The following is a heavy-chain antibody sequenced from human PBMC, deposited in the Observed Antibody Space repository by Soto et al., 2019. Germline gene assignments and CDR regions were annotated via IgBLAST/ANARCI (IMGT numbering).Heavy chain of an antibody. D-gene: IGHD3-22*01. V-gene: IGHV1-18*01. CDR1: GYTFTSYG. CDR3: ARGLNYYDSSGYSLHDAFDI. Sequence: VSCKASGYTFTSYGISWVRQAPGQGLEWMGWISAYNGNTNYAQKLQGRVTMTTDTSTSTAYMELRSLRSDDTAVYYCARGLNYYDSSGYSLHDAFDIWGQGTMVTVS. CDR2: ISAYNGNT. J-gene: IGHJ3*02.